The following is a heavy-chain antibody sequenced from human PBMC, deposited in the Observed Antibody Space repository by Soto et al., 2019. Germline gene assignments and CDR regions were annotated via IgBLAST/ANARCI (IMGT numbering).Heavy chain of an antibody. J-gene: IGHJ6*02. CDR1: GYSFTSYW. CDR2: IDPSDSYT. Sequence: GESLKISCKGSGYSFTSYWISWVRQMPGKGLVWMGRIDPSDSYTNYSPSFQGHVTISADKSISTAYLQWSSLKASDTAMYYCASPFIAARLSTSHCYYYGMDVWGQGTTVTVSS. CDR3: ASPFIAARLSTSHCYYYGMDV. V-gene: IGHV5-10-1*01. D-gene: IGHD6-6*01.